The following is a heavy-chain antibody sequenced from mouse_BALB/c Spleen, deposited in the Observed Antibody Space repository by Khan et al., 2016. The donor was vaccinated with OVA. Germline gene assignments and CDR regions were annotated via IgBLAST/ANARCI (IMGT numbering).Heavy chain of an antibody. CDR2: IYPVNSDT. CDR1: GYTFTNYW. J-gene: IGHJ2*01. Sequence: VQLKESGTVLARPGASVKMSCKGSGYTFTNYWMHWVKQRPGQGLEWIGVIYPVNSDTNYNQKFKGKAKLTAVTSTSTAYMELNSLTNEDSAVYYCTRNGFGNDESLDYWGQGTTLTVSS. CDR3: TRNGFGNDESLDY. D-gene: IGHD2-2*01. V-gene: IGHV1-5*01.